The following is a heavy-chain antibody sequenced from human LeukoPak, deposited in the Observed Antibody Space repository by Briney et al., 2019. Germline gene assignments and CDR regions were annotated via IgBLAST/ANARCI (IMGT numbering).Heavy chain of an antibody. CDR3: ARDQYIAAAGYLDY. Sequence: ASMKVSCKASGYTYTSYAMHWVRQAPVQRLEWMGWINAGNGNTKYSQKFQGRVTITRDTSASTAYMELSSLRSEDTAVYYCARDQYIAAAGYLDYWGQGTLVTVSS. CDR1: GYTYTSYA. D-gene: IGHD6-13*01. V-gene: IGHV1-3*01. J-gene: IGHJ4*02. CDR2: INAGNGNT.